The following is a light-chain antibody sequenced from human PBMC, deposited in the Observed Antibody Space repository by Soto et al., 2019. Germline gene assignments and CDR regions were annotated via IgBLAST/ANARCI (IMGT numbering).Light chain of an antibody. CDR2: GAS. V-gene: IGKV3-20*01. J-gene: IGKJ1*01. CDR1: QSVSSSY. Sequence: EIVLTQSPGTLSLSPGERATLSCRASQSVSSSYLAWYQQKPGKAPRLLIYGASSRATGIPDRFSGSGSGTDFSLNISRLEPEDFAVYYCQQYGSSPRTFGQGTKVELK. CDR3: QQYGSSPRT.